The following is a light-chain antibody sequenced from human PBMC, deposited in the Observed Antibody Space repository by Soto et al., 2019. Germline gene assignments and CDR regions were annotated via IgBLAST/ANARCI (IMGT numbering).Light chain of an antibody. CDR3: QSYDAGLWV. J-gene: IGLJ3*02. CDR1: SGDIGSTY. Sequence: NFMLTQPLSVSESPGKTVTISCTRSSGDIGSTYVQWFLQRPGSAPTIVIYEDKRRPSGVPDRFSGSLDSSSNSASLTISGLQTEDEADYYCQSYDAGLWVFGGGTKRTVL. V-gene: IGLV6-57*04. CDR2: EDK.